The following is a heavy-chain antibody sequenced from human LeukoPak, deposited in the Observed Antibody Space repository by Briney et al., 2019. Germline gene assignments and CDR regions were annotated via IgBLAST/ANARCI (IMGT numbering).Heavy chain of an antibody. CDR3: ARDTDDPLGGGMDV. V-gene: IGHV4-59*01. Sequence: KPSETLSLTCTVSGGSISSYYWSWIRQPPGKGLEWIGYIYYSGSTNYNPSLKSRVTISVDTSKNQFSLKLSSVTAADTAVYYCARDTDDPLGGGMDVWGQGTTVTVSS. CDR1: GGSISSYY. D-gene: IGHD3-10*01. CDR2: IYYSGST. J-gene: IGHJ6*02.